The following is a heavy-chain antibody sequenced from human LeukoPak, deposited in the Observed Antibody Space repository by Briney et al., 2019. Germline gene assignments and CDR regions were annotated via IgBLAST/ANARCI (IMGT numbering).Heavy chain of an antibody. D-gene: IGHD1-1*01. J-gene: IGHJ4*02. V-gene: IGHV4-59*01. CDR2: IYYSGST. Sequence: SETLSLTCTVSGGSISSYYWSWIRQPPGKGLEWIGYIYYSGSTNYNPSLKSRVTISVDTSKNQFSLKLSSVTAADTAVYYCARDAPDGTDYWGQGTLVTVSS. CDR3: ARDAPDGTDY. CDR1: GGSISSYY.